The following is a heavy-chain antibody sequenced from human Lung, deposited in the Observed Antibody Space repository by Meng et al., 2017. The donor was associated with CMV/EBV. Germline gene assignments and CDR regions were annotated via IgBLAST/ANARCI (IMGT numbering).Heavy chain of an antibody. CDR2: IGTVGDT. CDR1: GFTFSTYD. CDR3: ARARSPTHFAY. Sequence: GGSXRLSCTASGFTFSTYDFHRISQPTGKGLEWVSSIGTVGDTYSIGSVKGRFIISREDAKNSVYLQMNGLRDGDTGLYYCARARSPTHFAYWCQGALVTVSS. V-gene: IGHV3-13*01. J-gene: IGHJ4*02.